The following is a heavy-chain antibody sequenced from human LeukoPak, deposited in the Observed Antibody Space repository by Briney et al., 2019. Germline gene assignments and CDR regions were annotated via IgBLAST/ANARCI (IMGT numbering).Heavy chain of an antibody. J-gene: IGHJ5*02. CDR2: ISGSGGST. V-gene: IGHV3-23*01. D-gene: IGHD3-10*01. CDR1: GFTFSSYA. Sequence: PGGSLRLSCAASGFTFSSYAMSWVRQAPGKGLEWVSAISGSGGSTYYADSVKGRFTISRDNSKNTLYLQMNSLRAEDTAVYYCAKDQGGPWFGELSRNWFDPWGQGTLVTVSS. CDR3: AKDQGGPWFGELSRNWFDP.